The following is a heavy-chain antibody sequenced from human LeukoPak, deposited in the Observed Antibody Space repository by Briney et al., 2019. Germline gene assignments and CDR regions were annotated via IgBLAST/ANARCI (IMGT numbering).Heavy chain of an antibody. Sequence: PGGSLRLSCAASGFTFSSYEMNWVRQAPGKGLEWVSYISSSGSTIYYADSVKGRFTISRDNAKNLLYLQMNSLRAEDTAVYYCARTYYYDSSGPHTVDYWGQGTLVTVSS. J-gene: IGHJ4*02. CDR3: ARTYYYDSSGPHTVDY. V-gene: IGHV3-48*03. CDR2: ISSSGSTI. CDR1: GFTFSSYE. D-gene: IGHD3-22*01.